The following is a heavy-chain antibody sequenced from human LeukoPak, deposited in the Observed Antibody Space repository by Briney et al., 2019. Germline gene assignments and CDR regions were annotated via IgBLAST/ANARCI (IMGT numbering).Heavy chain of an antibody. Sequence: GGSLRLSCATSGFSFTDYPMNWVRQAPGKGLEWISNIRTTAEGAKYAYYADSVKGRFTISRDNPNNTLYLQMNNLRAEDTAVYYCAKPRDSIVGTTTPTRLATLDIWGQGTMVTVSS. D-gene: IGHD1-26*01. CDR3: AKPRDSIVGTTTPTRLATLDI. V-gene: IGHV3-23*01. CDR2: IRTTAEGA. CDR1: GFSFTDYP. J-gene: IGHJ3*02.